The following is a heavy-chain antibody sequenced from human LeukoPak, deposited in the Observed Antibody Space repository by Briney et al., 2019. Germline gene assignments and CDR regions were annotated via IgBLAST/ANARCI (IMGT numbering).Heavy chain of an antibody. Sequence: PGGSLRLSCAASGFTFDDYAMHWVRQAPGKGLEWVSLISGDGGSTYYADSVKGRFTISRDNSKNSLYLQMNSLRTEDTALYYCAKDRREWLVQSVSEDWGQGTLVTVSS. V-gene: IGHV3-43*02. CDR1: GFTFDDYA. CDR2: ISGDGGST. J-gene: IGHJ4*02. CDR3: AKDRREWLVQSVSED. D-gene: IGHD6-19*01.